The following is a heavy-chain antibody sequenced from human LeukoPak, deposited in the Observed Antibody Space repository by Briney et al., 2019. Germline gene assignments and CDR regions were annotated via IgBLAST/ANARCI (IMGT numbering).Heavy chain of an antibody. V-gene: IGHV3-23*01. CDR3: AKPMEDSYYDSSVYYLGGAFDI. J-gene: IGHJ3*02. CDR2: IIGSGGSA. CDR1: GFTFSTFSSYA. D-gene: IGHD3-22*01. Sequence: PGGSLRLSCAVSGFTFSTFSSYAMSWVRQAPGKGLEWVSVIIGSGGSAYYADSVKGRFTISRDNSKNTLYLQMNSLRAEDTAVYYCAKPMEDSYYDSSVYYLGGAFDIWGQGTMVTVSS.